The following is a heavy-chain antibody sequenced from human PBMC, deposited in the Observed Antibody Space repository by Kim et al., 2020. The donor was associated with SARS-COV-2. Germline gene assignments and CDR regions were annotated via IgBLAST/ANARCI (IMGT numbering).Heavy chain of an antibody. D-gene: IGHD3-10*01. Sequence: STYVNPSLKSRVTISVDTSKNQFSLKLSSVTAAATAVYYCASLPGTTRGYWGQGTLVTVSS. J-gene: IGHJ4*02. CDR3: ASLPGTTRGY. V-gene: IGHV4-39*01. CDR2: ST.